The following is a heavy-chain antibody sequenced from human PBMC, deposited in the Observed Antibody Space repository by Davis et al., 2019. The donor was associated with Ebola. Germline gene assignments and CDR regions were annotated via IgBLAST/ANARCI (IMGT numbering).Heavy chain of an antibody. Sequence: SETLSLTCTVSGGSISSYYWSWIRQPPGKGLEWIGYIYYCGRTNYNPSLKSRVTISVDTSKNQFSLKLSSVTAADTAVYYCARVSSAAGVDYWGQGTLVTVSS. CDR2: IYYCGRT. J-gene: IGHJ4*02. CDR3: ARVSSAAGVDY. CDR1: GGSISSYY. D-gene: IGHD6-13*01. V-gene: IGHV4-59*01.